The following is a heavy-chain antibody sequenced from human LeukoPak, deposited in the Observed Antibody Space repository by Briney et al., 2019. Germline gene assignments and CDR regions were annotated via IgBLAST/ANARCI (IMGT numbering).Heavy chain of an antibody. V-gene: IGHV4-34*01. D-gene: IGHD4-17*01. CDR1: GGSFSGYY. CDR3: AREPRGGTVTTNWFDP. Sequence: PSETLSLTCAVYGGSFSGYYWSWIRQPPGKGLEWIGEISHSGSTNYNPSLKSRVTISVDTSKNQFSLKLSSVTAADTAVYYCAREPRGGTVTTNWFDPWGQGTLVIVSS. CDR2: ISHSGST. J-gene: IGHJ5*02.